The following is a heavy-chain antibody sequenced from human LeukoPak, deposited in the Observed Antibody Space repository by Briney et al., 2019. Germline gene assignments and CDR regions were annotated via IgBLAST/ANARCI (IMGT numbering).Heavy chain of an antibody. CDR3: ARDGVATPQLRDY. Sequence: ASVKVSCKASGYTFTDYYMHWVRQAPGQGLEWIGWINPNSGATNYAQKFQGWVTMTRDTSISTAYMELSRLKSDDTAVYYCARDGVATPQLRDYWGQGTLVTVSS. CDR2: INPNSGAT. CDR1: GYTFTDYY. D-gene: IGHD5-12*01. J-gene: IGHJ4*02. V-gene: IGHV1-2*04.